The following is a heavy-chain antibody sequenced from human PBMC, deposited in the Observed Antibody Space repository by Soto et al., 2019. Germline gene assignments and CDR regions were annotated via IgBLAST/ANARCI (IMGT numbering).Heavy chain of an antibody. CDR3: ARDQMVRGVNFDY. CDR2: ISYDGSNK. CDR1: GFTFRGYA. J-gene: IGHJ4*02. Sequence: PGVSLRLSWAASGFTFRGYAMHCVRQAPGKGLEWVAVISYDGSNKYYADSVKGRFTISRDNSKNTLYLQMNSLRAEDTAVYYCARDQMVRGVNFDYWGQGTLVTVSS. V-gene: IGHV3-30-3*01. D-gene: IGHD3-10*01.